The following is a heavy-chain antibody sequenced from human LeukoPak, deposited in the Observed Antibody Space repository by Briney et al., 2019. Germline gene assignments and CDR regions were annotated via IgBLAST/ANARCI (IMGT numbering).Heavy chain of an antibody. V-gene: IGHV4-39*07. J-gene: IGHJ5*02. CDR2: IYYSGST. CDR1: GGSISSTSYY. Sequence: SETLSLTCVVSGGSISSTSYYWGWIRQPPGKGLEWIGSIYYSGSTYYSPSLKSRVTISVDTSKNQFSLKLSSVTAADTAVYYCARLLRVGYCSTTTCNWFDPWGQGTLVTVST. D-gene: IGHD2-2*03. CDR3: ARLLRVGYCSTTTCNWFDP.